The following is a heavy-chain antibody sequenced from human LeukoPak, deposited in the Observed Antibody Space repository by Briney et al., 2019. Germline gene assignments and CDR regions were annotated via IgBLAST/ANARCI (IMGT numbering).Heavy chain of an antibody. Sequence: PSQTLSLTCTVSGGSISSGVYYWSWIRQHPGKGLEWIGYIYYSGDTYYNPSLKSRVTISVDTSKNQFSLKLSSVTAADTAVYYCARAPRDTNSWYYFDYWGQGTLVSVSS. D-gene: IGHD5-18*01. V-gene: IGHV4-31*02. CDR1: GGSISSGVYY. CDR3: ARAPRDTNSWYYFDY. CDR2: IYYSGDT. J-gene: IGHJ4*02.